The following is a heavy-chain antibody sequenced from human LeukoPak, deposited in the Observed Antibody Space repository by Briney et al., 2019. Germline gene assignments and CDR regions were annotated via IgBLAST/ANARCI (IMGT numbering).Heavy chain of an antibody. V-gene: IGHV1-69*06. Sequence: SVKVSCKASGGTFSSYAISWVRQAPGQGLEWMGGIIPIFGTANYAQKFQGRVTITADKSTSTAYMELSSLRSEDTAVYYCAVAQWLGPSYYYGMDVWGKETTVTVSS. CDR3: AVAQWLGPSYYYGMDV. J-gene: IGHJ6*04. CDR1: GGTFSSYA. CDR2: IIPIFGTA. D-gene: IGHD5-12*01.